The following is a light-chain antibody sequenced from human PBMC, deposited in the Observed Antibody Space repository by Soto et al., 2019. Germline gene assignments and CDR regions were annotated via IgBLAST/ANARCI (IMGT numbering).Light chain of an antibody. J-gene: IGLJ2*01. CDR3: SSYTSSSTLVV. CDR2: AVS. Sequence: QSVLTQPASVSGSPGQSITISCTGTSSDVGGYNYVSWYQQHPGQAPTLLIYAVSNRPSGVSTRFSGSKSGNTASLTISGLQAEDEADYYCSSYTSSSTLVVFGGGTKLTVL. V-gene: IGLV2-14*01. CDR1: SSDVGGYNY.